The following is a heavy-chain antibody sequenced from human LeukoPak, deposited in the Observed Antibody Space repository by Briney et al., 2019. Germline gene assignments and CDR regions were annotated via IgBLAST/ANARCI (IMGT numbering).Heavy chain of an antibody. J-gene: IGHJ4*02. D-gene: IGHD3-3*01. CDR2: IYHSGST. CDR3: ARHKRDFWSGYYFDY. V-gene: IGHV4-38-2*01. Sequence: SETLSLTCAVSGYSISSGYYWGWIRQPPGKGLEWIGSIYHSGSTYYNPSLKSRVTISVDTSKNQFSLKLSSVTAADTAVYYCARHKRDFWSGYYFDYWGQGTLVTVYS. CDR1: GYSISSGYY.